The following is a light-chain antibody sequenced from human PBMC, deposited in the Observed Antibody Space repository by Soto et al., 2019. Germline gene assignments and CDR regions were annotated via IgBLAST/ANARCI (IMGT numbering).Light chain of an antibody. J-gene: IGKJ1*01. CDR1: QSISSW. CDR3: QHYNSYSEA. CDR2: KAS. V-gene: IGKV1-5*03. Sequence: DIQMTQSPSSLSASVGDRGTSTCRASQSISSWLAWYQQKPGKAPKLLIYKASSLESGVPSRFSGSGSGTEFTLTISSLQPDDFATYYCQHYNSYSEAFGQGTKVDIK.